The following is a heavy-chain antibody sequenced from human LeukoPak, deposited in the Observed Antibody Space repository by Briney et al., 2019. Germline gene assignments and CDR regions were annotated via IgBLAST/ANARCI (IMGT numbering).Heavy chain of an antibody. V-gene: IGHV4-34*01. CDR1: GGSFTDYY. CDR2: IDHRGSI. Sequence: SETLSLTCVVNGGSFTDYYWTWIRQAPGNGLEWVGDIDHRGSINYNPTLKSRVTISVDTSKNQFSLRLSSVTAADTAVYYCARGLVVVTMTSSIMDVWGQGTTVTVSS. CDR3: ARGLVVVTMTSSIMDV. J-gene: IGHJ6*02. D-gene: IGHD3-22*01.